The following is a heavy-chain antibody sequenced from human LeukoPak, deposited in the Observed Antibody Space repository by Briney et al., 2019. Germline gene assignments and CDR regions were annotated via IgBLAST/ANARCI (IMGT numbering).Heavy chain of an antibody. Sequence: PGGSLTLSCEASGFTFSNYALSWVRQAPGKGLEWVSGISASGERIYYADSVRGRFTIARENSRNTLALAMNSLRAEDTAVYYCVKDLGCSAGSCYYFYGLDVWGQGTTVTVSS. CDR1: GFTFSNYA. J-gene: IGHJ6*02. V-gene: IGHV3-23*01. CDR2: ISASGERI. CDR3: VKDLGCSAGSCYYFYGLDV. D-gene: IGHD2-15*01.